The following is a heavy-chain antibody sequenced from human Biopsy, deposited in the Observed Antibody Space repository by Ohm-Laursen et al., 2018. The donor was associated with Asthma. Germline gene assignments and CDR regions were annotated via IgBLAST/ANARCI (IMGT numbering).Heavy chain of an antibody. Sequence: LRLSCAASGFAVSRDYMFWVRQAPGKGLEWVSVIYSGGTSHTADSVRGRFTISRDYSKNTLYLQMHSLRAEDTAVYYCARGDSSNWSHYYFDYWGQGTQVTVSS. CDR2: IYSGGTS. V-gene: IGHV3-53*01. D-gene: IGHD3-22*01. J-gene: IGHJ4*02. CDR3: ARGDSSNWSHYYFDY. CDR1: GFAVSRDY.